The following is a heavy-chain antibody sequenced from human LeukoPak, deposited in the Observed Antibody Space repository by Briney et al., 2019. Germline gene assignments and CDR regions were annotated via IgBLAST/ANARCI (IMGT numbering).Heavy chain of an antibody. CDR2: ISYDGSNK. J-gene: IGHJ4*02. V-gene: IGHV3-30*18. D-gene: IGHD6-19*01. Sequence: GGSLRLSCAASGFTFSSYGMHWVRQAPGKGLEWVAVISYDGSNKYYADSVKGRFTISRDNSKNTLYLQMNSLRAEDTAVYYCAKDHRSGWYAPCDYWGQGTLVTVSS. CDR1: GFTFSSYG. CDR3: AKDHRSGWYAPCDY.